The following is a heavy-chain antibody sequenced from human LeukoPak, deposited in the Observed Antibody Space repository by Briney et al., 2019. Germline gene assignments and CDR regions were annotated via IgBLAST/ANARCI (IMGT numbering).Heavy chain of an antibody. CDR2: IYPGDSDT. V-gene: IGHV5-51*01. Sequence: GESLKISCKGSGYSFTSYCTGWVRQMPGKGLEWMGIIYPGDSDTRYSPSFQGQVTISADKPISTAYLQWSSLKASDTAMYYCVRLTTIFGVVTDFIDYWGQGTLVTVSS. J-gene: IGHJ4*02. CDR1: GYSFTSYC. CDR3: VRLTTIFGVVTDFIDY. D-gene: IGHD3-3*01.